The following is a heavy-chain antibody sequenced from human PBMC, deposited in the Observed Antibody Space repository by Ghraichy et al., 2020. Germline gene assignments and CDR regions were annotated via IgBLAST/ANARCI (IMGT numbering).Heavy chain of an antibody. Sequence: GESLNISCAASGFTFSDYYMSWILQAPGKGLEWFSYISSSGSTIYYADSVKGRFTISRDNAKNSLYLQMNSLRAEDTAVYYCARVLWGTVGFPIWGQGTMVTVSS. V-gene: IGHV3-11*01. CDR2: ISSSGSTI. D-gene: IGHD4-23*01. CDR1: GFTFSDYY. J-gene: IGHJ3*02. CDR3: ARVLWGTVGFPI.